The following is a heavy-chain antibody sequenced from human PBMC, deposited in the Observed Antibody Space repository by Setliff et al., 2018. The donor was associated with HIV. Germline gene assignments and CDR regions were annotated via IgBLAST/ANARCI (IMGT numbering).Heavy chain of an antibody. CDR1: GGSFSVYY. V-gene: IGHV4-34*01. J-gene: IGHJ4*02. D-gene: IGHD5-12*01. Sequence: PSETLSLTCAVYGGSFSVYYWTWIRQSPGKGLEWIGEINHRGSTNYNPSLKSRVTVSVDTSKNQFSLRLNSVTAAETAIYYCTRRGADDGYNRLHYFDYWGQGTLVTVSS. CDR2: INHRGST. CDR3: TRRGADDGYNRLHYFDY.